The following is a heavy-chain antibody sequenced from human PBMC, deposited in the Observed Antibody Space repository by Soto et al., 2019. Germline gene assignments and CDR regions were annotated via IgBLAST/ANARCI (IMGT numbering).Heavy chain of an antibody. J-gene: IGHJ6*02. Sequence: QVQLVQSGAEVKKPGASVKVSCKASGYTFTSYYMHWVRQAPGQGLEWMGIINPSGGSTSYAQKFQGRVTMTSDTSTSTVYMELSSLSSEDTAVYYCARFRHYYGSGSYYNYYGMDVWGQGTTVTVSS. CDR1: GYTFTSYY. V-gene: IGHV1-46*01. CDR2: INPSGGST. CDR3: ARFRHYYGSGSYYNYYGMDV. D-gene: IGHD3-10*01.